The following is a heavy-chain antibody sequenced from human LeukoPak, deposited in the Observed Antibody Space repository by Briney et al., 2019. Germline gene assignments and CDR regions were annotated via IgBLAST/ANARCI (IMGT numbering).Heavy chain of an antibody. CDR3: PRHNYDILTVYHNRFDP. CDR1: GGSISSGGYC. D-gene: IGHD3-9*01. V-gene: IGHV4-31*03. Sequence: SQTLSLTCTVSGGSISSGGYCWPWIRERPGKGLECLGYIYCSGSTHYHPSLKSRVPIAVDTSNHQISLKPSSVTAADTAVYYCPRHNYDILTVYHNRFDPWGQGTLVTVSS. CDR2: IYCSGST. J-gene: IGHJ5*02.